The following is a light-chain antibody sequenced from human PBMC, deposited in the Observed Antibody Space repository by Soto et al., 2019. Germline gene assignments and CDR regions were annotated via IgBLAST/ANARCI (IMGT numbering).Light chain of an antibody. CDR2: EGT. V-gene: IGLV2-23*01. J-gene: IGLJ7*01. Sequence: QSALTQPASVSASPGQSISISCTASTADVANFDLVSWYQQYPDKAPKLLIFEGTKRPSGVSDRFSGSRSCNTGSLTSSGLQTEDEARDHCCSFDTKSTFWVFGGGTQQTVL. CDR3: CSFDTKSTFWV. CDR1: TADVANFDL.